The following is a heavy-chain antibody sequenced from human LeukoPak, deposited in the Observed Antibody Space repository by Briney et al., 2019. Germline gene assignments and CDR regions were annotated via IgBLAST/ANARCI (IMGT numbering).Heavy chain of an antibody. Sequence: ESGPTLVEPTQTLTLTCTFSGFSLSTSAVGVGWIRQPPGKALEWLAFIYWHDGKIYSPSLKSRLTIAKDTSKNQVVLTMTNMDPLDTGTYYCAHRPGRDYCSGGSCYFTWGQGTLVTVSS. CDR3: AHRPGRDYCSGGSCYFT. J-gene: IGHJ5*02. CDR1: GFSLSTSAVG. CDR2: IYWHDGK. D-gene: IGHD2-15*01. V-gene: IGHV2-5*01.